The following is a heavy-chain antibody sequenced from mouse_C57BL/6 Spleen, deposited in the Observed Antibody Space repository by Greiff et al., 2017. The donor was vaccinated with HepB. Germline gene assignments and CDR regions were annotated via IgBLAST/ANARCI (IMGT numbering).Heavy chain of an antibody. CDR2: ISDGGSYT. Sequence: EVNLVESGGGLVKPGGSLKLSCAASGFTFSSYAMSWVRQTPEKRLEWVATISDGGSYTYYPDNVKGRFTISRDNAKNNLYLQMSHLKSEDTAMYYCASHYGSSEAWFAYWGQGTLVTVSA. CDR3: ASHYGSSEAWFAY. D-gene: IGHD1-1*01. J-gene: IGHJ3*01. V-gene: IGHV5-4*03. CDR1: GFTFSSYA.